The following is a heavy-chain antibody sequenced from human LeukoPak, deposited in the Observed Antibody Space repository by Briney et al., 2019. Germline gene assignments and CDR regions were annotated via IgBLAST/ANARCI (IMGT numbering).Heavy chain of an antibody. CDR1: GGSISSYY. J-gene: IGHJ6*02. CDR2: IYYSGST. Sequence: PSETLSLTCTVSGGSISSYYWSWIRQPPGKGLEWIGYIYYSGSTNYNPSLKSRVTISVDTSKNQFSLKLSSATAADTAVYYCARGSGGTIPGSYYGMDVWGQGTTVTVSS. CDR3: ARGSGGTIPGSYYGMDV. D-gene: IGHD1-14*01. V-gene: IGHV4-59*01.